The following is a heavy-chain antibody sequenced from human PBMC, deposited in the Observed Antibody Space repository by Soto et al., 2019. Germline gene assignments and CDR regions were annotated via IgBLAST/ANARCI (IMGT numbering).Heavy chain of an antibody. CDR1: GGSISSYY. CDR2: IYYSGST. D-gene: IGHD3-16*02. V-gene: IGHV4-59*01. Sequence: SETLSLTCTVSGGSISSYYWSWIRQPPGKGLEWIGYIYYSGSTNYNPSLKSRVTISVDTSKNQFSLKLSSVTAADTAVYYCARGIMITFGGVIVPPDYWGQGTLVTVSS. J-gene: IGHJ4*02. CDR3: ARGIMITFGGVIVPPDY.